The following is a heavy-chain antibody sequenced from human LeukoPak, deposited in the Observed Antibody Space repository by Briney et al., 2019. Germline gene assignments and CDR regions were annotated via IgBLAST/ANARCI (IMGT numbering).Heavy chain of an antibody. V-gene: IGHV3-48*03. CDR2: ISSSGSTI. D-gene: IGHD2-15*01. J-gene: IGHJ5*02. CDR3: ARRSCSGGSCYSGP. CDR1: GFTFSSYE. Sequence: GGSLRLSCAASGFTFSSYEMNWVRQAPGKGLEWVSYISSSGSTIYYADSVKGRFTTSRDNAKNSLYLQMNSLRAEDTAVYYCARRSCSGGSCYSGPWGQGTLVTVSS.